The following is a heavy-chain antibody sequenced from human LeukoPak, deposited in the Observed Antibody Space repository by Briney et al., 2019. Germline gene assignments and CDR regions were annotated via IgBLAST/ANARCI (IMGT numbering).Heavy chain of an antibody. CDR1: GSTFSSYD. V-gene: IGHV3-13*05. J-gene: IGHJ4*02. CDR2: IGTAGEP. D-gene: IGHD2-8*01. Sequence: GWSLRLSCAASGSTFSSYDMHWVRQATRKGLEWVSAIGTAGEPYYPGYVQGRFTISRENAKNSLYLQMNSLRAGDTAVYYCARGGGDGHFDYWGQGTLVTVSS. CDR3: ARGGGDGHFDY.